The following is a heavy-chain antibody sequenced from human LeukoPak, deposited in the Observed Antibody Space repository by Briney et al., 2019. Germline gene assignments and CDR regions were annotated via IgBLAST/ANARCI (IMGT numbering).Heavy chain of an antibody. CDR1: GYTFTTYA. V-gene: IGHV7-4-1*02. J-gene: IGHJ3*02. Sequence: ASVKVSCKASGYTFTTYAMSWVRQAPGQGLEWMGWINTNTGNPTYAQGFTGRFVFSLDTSVSTAYLQISSLKAEDTAVYYCARHRRVEYGDYVDAFDIWGQGTMVTVSS. D-gene: IGHD4-17*01. CDR3: ARHRRVEYGDYVDAFDI. CDR2: INTNTGNP.